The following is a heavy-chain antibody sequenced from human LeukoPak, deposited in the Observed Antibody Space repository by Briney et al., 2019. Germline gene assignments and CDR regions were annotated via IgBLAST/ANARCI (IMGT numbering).Heavy chain of an antibody. CDR3: ARDRSGLDV. V-gene: IGHV4-38-2*02. J-gene: IGHJ6*02. CDR1: GYSISSTYY. CDR2: IYHSGST. Sequence: PSETLSLTCTVSGYSISSTYYWGWIRQPPGKGLEWIGSIYHSGSTSYNPSLKSRVTMSVDTSENQFSLKLISVTDADTAVYFCARDRSGLDVWGPGTAVTVSS.